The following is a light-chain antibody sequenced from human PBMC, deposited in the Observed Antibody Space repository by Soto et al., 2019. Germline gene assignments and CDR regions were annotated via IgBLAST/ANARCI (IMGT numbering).Light chain of an antibody. J-gene: IGLJ2*01. CDR1: ISDVGGYNY. CDR3: SSYTSSSTLDVV. V-gene: IGLV2-14*01. Sequence: QSALTQPASVSGSPGQSITISCTGTISDVGGYNYVSWYQQHPGKAPKLMIYDVSNRPSGVSNRFSGSKSGNTASLTISGLQAEDDADYYCSSYTSSSTLDVVFGGGTKLTVL. CDR2: DVS.